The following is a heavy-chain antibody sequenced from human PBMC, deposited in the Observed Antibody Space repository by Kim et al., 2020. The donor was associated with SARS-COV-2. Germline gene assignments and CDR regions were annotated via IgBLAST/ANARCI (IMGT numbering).Heavy chain of an antibody. CDR3: ARGDYDSSGYYLLYYYYGMDV. CDR2: IYTSGST. J-gene: IGHJ6*02. V-gene: IGHV4-61*02. D-gene: IGHD3-22*01. CDR1: GGSISSGSYY. Sequence: SQTLSLTCTVSGGSISSGSYYWSWIRQPAGKGLEWIGRIYTSGSTNYNPSLKSRVTISVDTSKNQFSLKLSSVTAADTAVYYCARGDYDSSGYYLLYYYYGMDVWGQGTTVTVSS.